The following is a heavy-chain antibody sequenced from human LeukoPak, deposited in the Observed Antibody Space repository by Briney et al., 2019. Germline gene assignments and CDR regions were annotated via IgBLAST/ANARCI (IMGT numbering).Heavy chain of an antibody. Sequence: SETLSLTCTVSGGSISSDYWSWIRQPPGKGLEWIGYIYYSGSTDYNPSLKSRVTISIDTSKNQFSLKLSSVTAADTAVYYCARTTVTVSHFDYWGQGTLVTVSS. CDR3: ARTTVTVSHFDY. J-gene: IGHJ4*02. D-gene: IGHD4-17*01. CDR1: GGSISSDY. CDR2: IYYSGST. V-gene: IGHV4-59*08.